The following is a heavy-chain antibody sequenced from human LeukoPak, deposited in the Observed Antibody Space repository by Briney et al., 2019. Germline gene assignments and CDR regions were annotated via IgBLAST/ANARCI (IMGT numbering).Heavy chain of an antibody. D-gene: IGHD5-24*01. J-gene: IGHJ4*02. CDR3: ARREDGRYTIDY. CDR1: GGSVDSASYY. V-gene: IGHV4-61*01. Sequence: TSETLSLTCTVSGGSVDSASYYWSWIRQPPGQGLELIGYIYYSGSTNYNPSLKSRVTISLDTSKNQFSLKLSSVTAADTAVYYCARREDGRYTIDYWGQGTLVTVSS. CDR2: IYYSGST.